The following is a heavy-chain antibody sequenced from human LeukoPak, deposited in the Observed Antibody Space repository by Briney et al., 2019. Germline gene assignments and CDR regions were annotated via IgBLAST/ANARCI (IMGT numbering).Heavy chain of an antibody. Sequence: GGSLRLSCAGSGFTFSSYSMNWVRQAPGKGLEWVSYIGISSSTIYYADSVKGRFTISRDNAKNSLYLQMNSLRAEDTAVYYCARAFGRIRAFDIWGQGTMVTVSS. CDR3: ARAFGRIRAFDI. CDR2: IGISSSTI. D-gene: IGHD2-15*01. CDR1: GFTFSSYS. V-gene: IGHV3-48*01. J-gene: IGHJ3*02.